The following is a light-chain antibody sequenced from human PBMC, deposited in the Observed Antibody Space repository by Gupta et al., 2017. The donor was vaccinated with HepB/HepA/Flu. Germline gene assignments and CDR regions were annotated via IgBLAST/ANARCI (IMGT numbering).Light chain of an antibody. Sequence: QSVLTQPPSVSAAPGQKVTISCSGSSSNIGNNYVSWYQQLPGTAPKLLIYENNKRPSGIPDRFSGSKSGTSATLGVTGLQTGDEADYYCATWDNSLSGGVVFGGGTKLTVL. CDR2: ENN. CDR1: SSNIGNNY. CDR3: ATWDNSLSGGVV. J-gene: IGLJ3*02. V-gene: IGLV1-51*02.